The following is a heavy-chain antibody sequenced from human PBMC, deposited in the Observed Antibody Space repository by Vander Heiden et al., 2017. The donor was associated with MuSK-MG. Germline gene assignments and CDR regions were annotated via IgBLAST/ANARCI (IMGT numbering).Heavy chain of an antibody. CDR1: GGSISSYY. CDR3: ARAATIAALASAFDI. CDR2: IYYSGST. V-gene: IGHV4-59*01. J-gene: IGHJ3*02. D-gene: IGHD6-6*01. Sequence: QVQLQESGPGLVKPSETLSLTCTVSGGSISSYYWSWIRQPPGKGLEWIGYIYYSGSTNYNPSLKSRVTISVDTSKNQFSLKLSSVTAADTAVYYCARAATIAALASAFDIWGQGTMVTVSS.